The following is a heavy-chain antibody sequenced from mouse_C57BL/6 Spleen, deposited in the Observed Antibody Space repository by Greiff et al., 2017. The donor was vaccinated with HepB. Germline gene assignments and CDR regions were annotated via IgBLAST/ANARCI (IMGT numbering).Heavy chain of an antibody. D-gene: IGHD1-1*01. Sequence: VQLQQPGAELVKPGASVKVSCKASGYTFTSYWMHWVKQRPGQGLEWIGRIHPSDSDTNYNQKFKGKATLTVAKSSSTAYMQLSSLTSEDSAVYYCAMIDYYGSSYGLYFDYWGQGTTLTVSS. CDR2: IHPSDSDT. CDR1: GYTFTSYW. CDR3: AMIDYYGSSYGLYFDY. J-gene: IGHJ2*01. V-gene: IGHV1-74*01.